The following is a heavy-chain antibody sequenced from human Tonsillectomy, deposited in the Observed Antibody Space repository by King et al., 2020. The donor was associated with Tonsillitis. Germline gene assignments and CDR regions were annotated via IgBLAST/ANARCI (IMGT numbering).Heavy chain of an antibody. D-gene: IGHD3-10*01. J-gene: IGHJ4*02. V-gene: IGHV4-38-2*01. Sequence: QLQESGPGLVKPSETLSLTCAVSGYSISSGYYWGWIRQPPGKGLEWIGSIYHSGSTYYNPSLKSRVTISVDTSKNQFSLKLSSVTAADTAVYYCARGVYYYGSGLIDYWGQGTLVTVSS. CDR2: IYHSGST. CDR3: ARGVYYYGSGLIDY. CDR1: GYSISSGYY.